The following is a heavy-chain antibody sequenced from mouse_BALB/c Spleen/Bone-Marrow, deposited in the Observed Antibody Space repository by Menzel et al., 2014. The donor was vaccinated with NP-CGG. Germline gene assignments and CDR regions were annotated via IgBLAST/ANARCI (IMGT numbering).Heavy chain of an antibody. CDR2: ILPGSGCS. V-gene: IGHV1-9*01. J-gene: IGHJ2*01. CDR1: GYTFSSYW. CDR3: ARGDYFDY. Sequence: QVQLKQSGAELMKPGASVKISCKATGYTFSSYWIEWVKQRPGHGLEWIGEILPGSGCSNYNEKFKGKATFTADTSSNTAYMQLSSLTSEDSAVYYCARGDYFDYWGQGTTLTVSS.